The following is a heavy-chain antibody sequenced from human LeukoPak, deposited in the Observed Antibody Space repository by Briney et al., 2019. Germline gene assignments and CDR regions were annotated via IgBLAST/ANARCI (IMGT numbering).Heavy chain of an antibody. CDR2: ISGSGGST. CDR1: GFTFSSYD. Sequence: GGSLRLSCAASGFTFSSYDMSWVRQAPGKGLEWVSAISGSGGSTYYADSVKGRFTISRDNSKHTLYLQMNSLRAEDTAVYYCAKAQPPDCSGGSCYSVGFWGQGTMVTVSS. V-gene: IGHV3-23*01. CDR3: AKAQPPDCSGGSCYSVGF. J-gene: IGHJ3*01. D-gene: IGHD2-15*01.